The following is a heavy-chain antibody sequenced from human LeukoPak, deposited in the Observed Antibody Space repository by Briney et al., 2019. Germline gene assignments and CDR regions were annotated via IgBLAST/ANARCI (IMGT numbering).Heavy chain of an antibody. J-gene: IGHJ6*03. CDR1: GGSISSSSYF. V-gene: IGHV4-39*01. D-gene: IGHD6-13*01. CDR3: VGSSSWYYYYYMDV. Sequence: SETLSLTCTVSGGSISSSSYFWGWIRQPPGKGLEWIGSIYYSGSTYYNPSLKSRVTISVNTSKNQFSLKLSSVTAADTAVYYCVGSSSWYYYYYMDVWGEGTTVTISS. CDR2: IYYSGST.